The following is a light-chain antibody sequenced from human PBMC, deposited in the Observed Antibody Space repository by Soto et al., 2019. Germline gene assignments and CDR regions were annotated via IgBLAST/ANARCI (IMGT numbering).Light chain of an antibody. Sequence: EIVTTQSPATLSVSPGERATLSCRASQSVSGNLAWYQQQPGQAPRLLIYGASTRATGIPARFSGSGSGTEFTLTISSLQSEDFAVYYGQQYNDWPPVTFGGGTKVEIK. V-gene: IGKV3-15*01. CDR3: QQYNDWPPVT. CDR2: GAS. J-gene: IGKJ4*01. CDR1: QSVSGN.